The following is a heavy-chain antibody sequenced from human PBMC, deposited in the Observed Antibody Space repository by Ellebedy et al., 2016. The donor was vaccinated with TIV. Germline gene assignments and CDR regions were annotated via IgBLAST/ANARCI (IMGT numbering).Heavy chain of an antibody. D-gene: IGHD3-22*01. CDR2: INPNSGGT. V-gene: IGHV1-2*04. J-gene: IGHJ3*02. Sequence: ASVKVSCKASGYSFSTYPMHWVRQAPGQGLEWMGWINPNSGGTNYAQKFQGWVTMTRDTSISTVYMELSSLRSVDTAVYYCARGDDSSVRDAFDIWGQGTMVTVSS. CDR3: ARGDDSSVRDAFDI. CDR1: GYSFSTYP.